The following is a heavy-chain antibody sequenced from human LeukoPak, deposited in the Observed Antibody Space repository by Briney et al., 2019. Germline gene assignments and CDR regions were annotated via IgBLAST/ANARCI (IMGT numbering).Heavy chain of an antibody. V-gene: IGHV4-30-2*01. D-gene: IGHD3-3*01. J-gene: IGHJ4*02. CDR3: ARGLRFLEWLPFDY. CDR2: IYHSGST. Sequence: PSETLSLTCTVSGGSISSGGYYWSWIRQPPGKGLEWIGYIYHSGSTYYNPSLKSRVTISVDTSKNQFSLKLSSVTAADTAVYYCARGLRFLEWLPFDYWGQGTLVTVSS. CDR1: GGSISSGGYY.